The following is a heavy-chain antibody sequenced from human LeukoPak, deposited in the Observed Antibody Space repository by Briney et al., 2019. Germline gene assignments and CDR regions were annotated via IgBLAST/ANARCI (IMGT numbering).Heavy chain of an antibody. CDR1: GFTFSSYA. V-gene: IGHV3-23*01. J-gene: IGHJ4*02. D-gene: IGHD2-15*01. CDR2: ISSSGGGT. CDR3: AKAPLAYCSGGSCYPLDY. Sequence: PGGSLRLSCAASGFTFSSYAMSLVRQAPGKGLEWVSAISSSGGGTYYADSVKGRFTISRDNSKNTLSLQMNSLTAEDTAVYYCAKAPLAYCSGGSCYPLDYWGQGTLVTVSS.